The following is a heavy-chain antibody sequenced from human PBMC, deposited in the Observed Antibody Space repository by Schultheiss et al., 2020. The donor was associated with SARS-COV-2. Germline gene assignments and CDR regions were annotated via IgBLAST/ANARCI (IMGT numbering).Heavy chain of an antibody. V-gene: IGHV2-70*01. CDR3: ARIPMVRGVTASYYGMDV. Sequence: SGPTLVKPTETLTLTCTVSGFSLSTSGMCVSWIRQPPGKALEWLALIDWDDDKYYSTSLKTRLTISKDTSKNQVVLTMTNMDPVDTATYYCARIPMVRGVTASYYGMDVWGQGTTVTVSS. CDR1: GFSLSTSGMC. D-gene: IGHD3-10*01. J-gene: IGHJ6*02. CDR2: IDWDDDK.